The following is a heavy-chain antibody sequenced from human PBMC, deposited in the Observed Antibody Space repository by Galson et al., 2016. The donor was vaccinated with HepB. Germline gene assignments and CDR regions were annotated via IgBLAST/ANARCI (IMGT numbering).Heavy chain of an antibody. Sequence: PALVKPTQTLTLTCTFSGFSLSTSGMSVNWIRQPPGKALEWLARTDWDDDKYYSKSLKTRLTISKDTSKNQVVLRMTNTDPADTATYFCARLIESYYLEHWGQGSRVTVSS. CDR1: GFSLSTSGMS. CDR2: TDWDDDK. J-gene: IGHJ4*02. D-gene: IGHD5-24*01. V-gene: IGHV2-70*11. CDR3: ARLIESYYLEH.